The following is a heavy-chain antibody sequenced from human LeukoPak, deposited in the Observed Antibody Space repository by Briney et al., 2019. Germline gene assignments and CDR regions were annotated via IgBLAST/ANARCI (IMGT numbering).Heavy chain of an antibody. CDR1: GFTFSDYY. CDR2: ISSSGSTI. CDR3: AKDMYGSGSYYPLDY. V-gene: IGHV3-11*01. Sequence: GGSLRLSCAASGFTFSDYYMSWIRQAPGKGLEWVSYISSSGSTIYYADSVKGRFTISRDNAKNSLYLQMNSLRAEDTALYYCAKDMYGSGSYYPLDYWGQGTLVTVSS. D-gene: IGHD3-10*01. J-gene: IGHJ4*02.